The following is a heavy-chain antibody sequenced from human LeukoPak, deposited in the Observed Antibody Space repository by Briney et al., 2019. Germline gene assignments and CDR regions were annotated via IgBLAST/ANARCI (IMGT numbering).Heavy chain of an antibody. CDR2: DSGTGFSK. D-gene: IGHD5-12*01. CDR3: ARDGYNWIPFDY. CDR1: GFTLINYA. J-gene: IGHJ4*02. Sequence: GGSLRLSCAASGFTLINYAMSWVRQAPGKGLEWVSGDSGTGFSKHYTDSVKGRFTISRGTSKNTLYLQMDSLRVDDTAVYYCARDGYNWIPFDYWGQGILVTVSS. V-gene: IGHV3-23*01.